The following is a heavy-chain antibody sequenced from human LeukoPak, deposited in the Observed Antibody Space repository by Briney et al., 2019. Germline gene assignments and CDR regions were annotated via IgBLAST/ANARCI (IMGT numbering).Heavy chain of an antibody. CDR1: GFTFSSYS. CDR3: ARAYDFWSGPGGY. CDR2: ISSSSSTI. Sequence: GGSLRLSCAASGFTFSSYSMNWVRQAPGKGLEWVSYISSSSSTIYYADSVKGRLTISRDNAKNSLYLQMNSLRAEDTAVYYCARAYDFWSGPGGYWGQGTLVTVSS. D-gene: IGHD3-3*01. J-gene: IGHJ4*02. V-gene: IGHV3-48*04.